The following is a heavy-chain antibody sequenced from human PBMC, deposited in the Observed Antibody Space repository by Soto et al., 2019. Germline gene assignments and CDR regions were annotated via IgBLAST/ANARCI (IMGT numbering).Heavy chain of an antibody. CDR3: ARGAYMVRGVSGMDV. Sequence: SETLSLTCTVSGGSVSSGSYYWSWIRQPPGKGLEWIGYIYYSGSTNYNPSLKSRVTISVDTSKNQFSLKLSSVTAADTAVYYCARGAYMVRGVSGMDVWGQGTTVTVSS. J-gene: IGHJ6*02. CDR2: IYYSGST. D-gene: IGHD3-10*01. V-gene: IGHV4-61*01. CDR1: GGSVSSGSYY.